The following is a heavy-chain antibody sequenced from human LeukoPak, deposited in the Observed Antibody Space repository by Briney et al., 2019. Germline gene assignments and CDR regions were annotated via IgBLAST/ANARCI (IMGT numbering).Heavy chain of an antibody. CDR1: GFTFDDYA. Sequence: GGSLRLSCAASGFTFDDYAMHWVRQAPGKGLEWVSGISWNSGSIGYADSVKGRFTISRDNSKNTLYLQMNSLRAEDTAVYYCARDTLNYYDSSGYHTLCWYFDLWGRGTLVTVSS. D-gene: IGHD3-22*01. CDR3: ARDTLNYYDSSGYHTLCWYFDL. V-gene: IGHV3-9*01. J-gene: IGHJ2*01. CDR2: ISWNSGSI.